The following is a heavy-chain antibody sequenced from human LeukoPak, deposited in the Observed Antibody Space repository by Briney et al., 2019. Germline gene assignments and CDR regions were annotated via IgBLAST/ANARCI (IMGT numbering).Heavy chain of an antibody. Sequence: PGGSLRLSCGASGFTFSSYSMNWNRQAQGKGRELVSSISSSSSYIYYADSVKGRFTISRDNAKNSLYLQMNSLRAEDTAVYYCAREDIGYDSTIDYWGQGTLVTVSS. CDR1: GFTFSSYS. J-gene: IGHJ4*02. CDR3: AREDIGYDSTIDY. D-gene: IGHD3-22*01. CDR2: ISSSSSYI. V-gene: IGHV3-21*04.